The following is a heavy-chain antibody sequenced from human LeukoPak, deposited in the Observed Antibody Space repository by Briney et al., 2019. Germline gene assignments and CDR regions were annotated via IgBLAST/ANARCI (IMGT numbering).Heavy chain of an antibody. D-gene: IGHD3-22*01. Sequence: ASVKVSCEASGYTFTRYYLHWVRQAPGRGLEWMGWISPNSGGTHYAQKFQGRVTMTSDTSINTAYMELSRLTSDDTAVYYCTRGVDDYDSRGYRNWFDPWGQGTLVTVSS. CDR3: TRGVDDYDSRGYRNWFDP. CDR2: ISPNSGGT. V-gene: IGHV1-2*02. J-gene: IGHJ5*02. CDR1: GYTFTRYY.